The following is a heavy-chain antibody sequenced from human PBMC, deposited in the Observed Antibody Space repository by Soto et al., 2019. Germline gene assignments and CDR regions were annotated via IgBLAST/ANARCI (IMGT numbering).Heavy chain of an antibody. D-gene: IGHD3-22*01. V-gene: IGHV4-30-4*08. J-gene: IGHJ1*01. CDR1: GGSISSGGYY. CDR2: IFYSGST. Sequence: KTSENLSLTCTVSGGSISSGGYYWSWIRHHPGKGLEWIGYIFYSGSTFYSPSLKSRVTISVDTAGNQFSLKVSSVTVADTAVYYCARDLDGLHDDTSGPFPRPGWGQGTLVTVSS. CDR3: ARDLDGLHDDTSGPFPRPG.